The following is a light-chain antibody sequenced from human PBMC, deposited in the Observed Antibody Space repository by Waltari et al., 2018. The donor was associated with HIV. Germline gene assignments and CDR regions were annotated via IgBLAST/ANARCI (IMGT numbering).Light chain of an antibody. J-gene: IGLJ3*02. V-gene: IGLV1-47*01. CDR1: SSNIGSNF. Sequence: QSVLTQPPSASGTPGQRVTISCSGSSSNIGSNFVYWYQQLPRTAPNLLIYRNNRRPSGVPDRFSGYKSGTSASLAISGLRSEDEADYYCAAWDDSLSGHWVFGGGTKVTVL. CDR2: RNN. CDR3: AAWDDSLSGHWV.